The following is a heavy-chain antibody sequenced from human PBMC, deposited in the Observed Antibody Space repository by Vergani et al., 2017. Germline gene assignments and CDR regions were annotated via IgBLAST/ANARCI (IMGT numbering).Heavy chain of an antibody. CDR3: ARDRGARTIAAAYYYYGMDV. J-gene: IGHJ6*02. Sequence: QVQLVQSRAEVKKPGASVKVSCKASGYTFTSYGIGWVRQAPGQGLEWMGWINPNSGGTNYAQKFQGRVTMTRDTSISTAYMELSRLRSDDTAVYYCARDRGARTIAAAYYYYGMDVWGQGTTVTVSS. CDR2: INPNSGGT. D-gene: IGHD6-13*01. CDR1: GYTFTSYG. V-gene: IGHV1-2*02.